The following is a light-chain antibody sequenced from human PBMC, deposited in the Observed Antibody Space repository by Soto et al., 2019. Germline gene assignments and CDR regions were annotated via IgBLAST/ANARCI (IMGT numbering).Light chain of an antibody. Sequence: DIQLTQSPSFLSASVGDRVTITCRASQDINTYLAWYQQKPGKAPKLLIFAASTLQNGVPSRFSGSGSGTEFTVTITSLQPEDFANYYWQQRKSYPITFGQGTRLEIK. CDR3: QQRKSYPIT. CDR2: AAS. J-gene: IGKJ5*01. CDR1: QDINTY. V-gene: IGKV1-9*01.